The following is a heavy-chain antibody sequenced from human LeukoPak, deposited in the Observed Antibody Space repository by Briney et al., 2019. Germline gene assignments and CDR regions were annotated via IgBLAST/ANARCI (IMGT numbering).Heavy chain of an antibody. V-gene: IGHV1-24*01. CDR2: FDPEDGET. J-gene: IGHJ4*02. CDR1: GYTLTELS. D-gene: IGHD6-13*01. CDR3: GTSSSWARALGIDY. Sequence: GASVKVSCKVSGYTLTELSMHWVRQAPGKGLEWMGGFDPEDGETIYAQKFQGRVTITTDESTSTAYMELSSLRSEDTAVYYCGTSSSWARALGIDYWGQGTLVTVSS.